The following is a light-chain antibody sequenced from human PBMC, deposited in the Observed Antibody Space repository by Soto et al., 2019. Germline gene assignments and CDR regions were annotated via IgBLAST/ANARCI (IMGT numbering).Light chain of an antibody. J-gene: IGLJ1*01. CDR1: SSDVGYYNF. Sequence: QSALTQPASVSGSPGQSITISCTGTSSDVGYYNFVSWYQQHPGKAPKLMIYDVSNRPSGVSNRFSGSKSGNTASLTISGLQAEDEADYYCDSFTSTSTPFVFGTGTTLTVL. V-gene: IGLV2-14*03. CDR2: DVS. CDR3: DSFTSTSTPFV.